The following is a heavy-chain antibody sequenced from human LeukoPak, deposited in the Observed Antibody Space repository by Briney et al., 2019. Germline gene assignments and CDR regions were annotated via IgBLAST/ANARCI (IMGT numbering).Heavy chain of an antibody. CDR3: ARDSSTYAGPPDY. CDR2: IGAAGSTI. Sequence: GGSLRLSCAASGFTFSSYSMNWVRQAPGKGLEWVSYIGAAGSTIYYADSVKGRFTISTDNAKNSLFLQMNSLRAEDTAVYYCARDSSTYAGPPDYWGQGTLVTVSS. V-gene: IGHV3-48*01. J-gene: IGHJ4*02. CDR1: GFTFSSYS. D-gene: IGHD2-2*01.